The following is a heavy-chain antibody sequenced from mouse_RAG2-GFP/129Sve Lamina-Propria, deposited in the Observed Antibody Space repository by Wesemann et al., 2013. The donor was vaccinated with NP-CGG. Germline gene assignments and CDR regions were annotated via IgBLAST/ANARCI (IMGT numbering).Heavy chain of an antibody. CDR3: TIMEVRVIYYGNYDYAMDY. V-gene: IGHV1S16*01. J-gene: IGHJ4*01. CDR2: INPSNGGT. CDR1: GYTFTSYW. D-gene: IGHD2-1*01. Sequence: QVQLQQPGAELVKPGASVKLSCKASGYTFTSYWMHWVKQRPGQGLEWIGEINPSNGGTNYNEKFKSKATLTVDKSSSTAYMQLSSLTSEDSAVYYCTIMEVRVIYYGNYDYAMDYWGQGTSVTVSS.